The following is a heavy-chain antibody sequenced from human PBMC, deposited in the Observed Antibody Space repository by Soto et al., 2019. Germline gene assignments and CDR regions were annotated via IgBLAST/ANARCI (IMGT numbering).Heavy chain of an antibody. D-gene: IGHD6-6*01. V-gene: IGHV4-31*03. Sequence: QVQLQESRPGLVKPSQTLSLTCTVSGDSISSSDYYWSWIRQHPGMGLEWIGYTYDSGSTFYNPSLRSRVTISIDTSKNQFSLNLSSVTAADTAVYYCARAASVAAQVAYYWGQGTLVTVSS. J-gene: IGHJ4*02. CDR3: ARAASVAAQVAYY. CDR1: GDSISSSDYY. CDR2: TYDSGST.